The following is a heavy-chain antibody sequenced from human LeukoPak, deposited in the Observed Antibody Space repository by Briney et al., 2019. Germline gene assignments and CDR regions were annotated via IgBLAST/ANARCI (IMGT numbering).Heavy chain of an antibody. CDR1: GFTFSSYS. J-gene: IGHJ4*02. V-gene: IGHV3-21*01. CDR2: ISSSSSYI. Sequence: GGSLRLSCAASGFTFSSYSMNWVRQAPGKGLEWVSSISSSSSYIYYADSVKGRFTISRGNAKNSLYLQMNSLRAEDTAVYYCARDGGGRTIFGVVLHFDYWGQGTLVTVSS. CDR3: ARDGGGRTIFGVVLHFDY. D-gene: IGHD3-3*01.